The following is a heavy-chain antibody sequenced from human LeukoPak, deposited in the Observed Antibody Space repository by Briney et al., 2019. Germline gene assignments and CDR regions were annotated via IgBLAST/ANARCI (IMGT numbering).Heavy chain of an antibody. J-gene: IGHJ6*03. CDR1: GFTFSSYW. CDR2: IKEYGSEK. CDR3: ARLSGYSSGWYYYYYMDV. Sequence: GGSLRLSCAASGFTFSSYWMILVRGAPSKGREWVANIKEYGSEKDYVDSVKGRFTISRDNAKNSLYLQMNSLRAEDPAVYYCARLSGYSSGWYYYYYMDVWGKGTTVTISS. D-gene: IGHD6-19*01. V-gene: IGHV3-7*01.